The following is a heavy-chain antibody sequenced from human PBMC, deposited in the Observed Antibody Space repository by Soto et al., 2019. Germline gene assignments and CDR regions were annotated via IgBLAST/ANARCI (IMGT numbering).Heavy chain of an antibody. V-gene: IGHV2-26*01. Sequence: QVTLKESGPVLVKPTETLTLTCTVSGFSLSNARMGVSWIRQPPGKALEWLAHIFSNDEKSYSTSLKSRLTISKDTSKSQVVLTMTNMDPVDTATYYCARIRIGTYYYGMDVWGQGTTVTVSS. D-gene: IGHD1-1*01. CDR3: ARIRIGTYYYGMDV. CDR1: GFSLSNARMG. J-gene: IGHJ6*02. CDR2: IFSNDEK.